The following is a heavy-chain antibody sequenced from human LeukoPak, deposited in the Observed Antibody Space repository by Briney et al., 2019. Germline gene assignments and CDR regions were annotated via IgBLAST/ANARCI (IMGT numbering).Heavy chain of an antibody. V-gene: IGHV1-46*01. D-gene: IGHD3-10*01. Sequence: ASVKVSCKASGYTFTSYYMHWVRQAPGQGLEWMGIIDPSGGSTSYAQKFQGRVTMTRDTSTSTVYMELSSLRSEDTAVYYCARGVRITMVRGVPNDYWGQGTLVTVSS. CDR2: IDPSGGST. CDR3: ARGVRITMVRGVPNDY. J-gene: IGHJ4*02. CDR1: GYTFTSYY.